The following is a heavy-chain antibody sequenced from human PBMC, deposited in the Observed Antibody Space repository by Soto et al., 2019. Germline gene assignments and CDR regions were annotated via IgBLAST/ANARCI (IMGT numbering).Heavy chain of an antibody. Sequence: PSETLSLTCTVSGGSISSYYWSWIRQPPGKGLEWIGYIYYSGSTNYNPSLKSRVTISVDTSKNQFSLKLSSVTAADTAVYYCARGNRGRFLEWLSDYYYGMDVSGQGTTVTVSS. V-gene: IGHV4-59*01. D-gene: IGHD3-3*01. CDR1: GGSISSYY. CDR2: IYYSGST. J-gene: IGHJ6*02. CDR3: ARGNRGRFLEWLSDYYYGMDV.